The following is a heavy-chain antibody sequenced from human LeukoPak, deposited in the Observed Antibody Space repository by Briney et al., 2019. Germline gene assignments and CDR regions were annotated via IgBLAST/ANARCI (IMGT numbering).Heavy chain of an antibody. Sequence: PGGSLRLSCAASGFTFSSYWMHWVRQAPGKGLVWVSRINSDGSSTSYADSVKGRFTISRDNAKNSLYLQMNSLRAEDTAVYYCAELGITMIGGVWGKGTTVTIS. D-gene: IGHD3-10*02. CDR1: GFTFSSYW. CDR3: AELGITMIGGV. V-gene: IGHV3-74*01. CDR2: INSDGSST. J-gene: IGHJ6*03.